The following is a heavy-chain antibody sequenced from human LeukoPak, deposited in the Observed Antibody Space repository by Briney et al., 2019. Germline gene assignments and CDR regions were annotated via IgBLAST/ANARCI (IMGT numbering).Heavy chain of an antibody. CDR1: GGSISSSSYY. CDR2: IYYSGST. V-gene: IGHV4-39*07. CDR3: ARLYYGSGSSKGV. J-gene: IGHJ6*04. Sequence: PSETLSLTCTVSGGSISSSSYYWGWIRQPPGKGLEWIGSIYYSGSTYYNPSLKSRVTISVDTSKNQFSLKLSSVTAADTAVYYCARLYYGSGSSKGVWGEGTTVTISS. D-gene: IGHD3-10*01.